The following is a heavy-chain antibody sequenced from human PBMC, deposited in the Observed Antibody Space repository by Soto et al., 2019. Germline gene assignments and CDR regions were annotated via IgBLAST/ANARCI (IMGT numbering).Heavy chain of an antibody. Sequence: PSETLSLTCTVSGGSISSSSYYWGWIRQPPGKGLEWIGSIYYSGSTYYNPSLKSRVTISVDTSKNQFSLKLSSVTAADTAVYYCARHGLRYFDWLLQGIDYWGQGTLVTVSS. V-gene: IGHV4-39*01. CDR1: GGSISSSSYY. J-gene: IGHJ4*02. CDR2: IYYSGST. D-gene: IGHD3-9*01. CDR3: ARHGLRYFDWLLQGIDY.